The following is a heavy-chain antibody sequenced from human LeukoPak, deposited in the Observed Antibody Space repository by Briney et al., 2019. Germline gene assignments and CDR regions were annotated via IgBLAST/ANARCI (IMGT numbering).Heavy chain of an antibody. CDR1: GYTFTGYY. CDR3: ARTRDGYNTNWFDP. J-gene: IGHJ5*02. Sequence: ASVKVSCKASGYTFTGYYMHWVRQAPGQGLKWMGWINPNSGGTNYAQKFQGRVTMTRDTSISTAYMELSRLRSDDTAVYYCARTRDGYNTNWFDPWGQGTLVTVSS. V-gene: IGHV1-2*02. CDR2: INPNSGGT. D-gene: IGHD5-24*01.